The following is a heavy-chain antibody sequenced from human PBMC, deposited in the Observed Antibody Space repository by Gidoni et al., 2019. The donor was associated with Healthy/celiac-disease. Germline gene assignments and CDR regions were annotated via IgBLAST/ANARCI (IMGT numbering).Heavy chain of an antibody. CDR1: GFSLSNARMG. Sequence: QVTLKESGPVLVKPTETLTLTCTVSGFSLSNARMGVSWIRQPPGKALEWLAHIFSNDEKSYSTSLKSRLTISKDTSKSQVVLTMTNMDPVDTATYYCARIGGHDYGGNPADYGMDVWGQGTTVTVSS. D-gene: IGHD4-17*01. V-gene: IGHV2-26*01. CDR3: ARIGGHDYGGNPADYGMDV. J-gene: IGHJ6*02. CDR2: IFSNDEK.